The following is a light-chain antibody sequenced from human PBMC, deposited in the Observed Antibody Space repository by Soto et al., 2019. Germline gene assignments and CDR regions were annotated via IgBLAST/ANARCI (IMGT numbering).Light chain of an antibody. J-gene: IGKJ5*01. CDR1: QSAGSN. V-gene: IGKV3-15*01. CDR3: QQRSNWPIT. Sequence: EIVMTQSASTLSVSPGERATLSCRASQSAGSNLAWYQQKPGQAPRLLIYGASNRATGIPARFSGSGSGTEFTLTISSLQSEDFAVYYCQQRSNWPITFGQGTRLEIK. CDR2: GAS.